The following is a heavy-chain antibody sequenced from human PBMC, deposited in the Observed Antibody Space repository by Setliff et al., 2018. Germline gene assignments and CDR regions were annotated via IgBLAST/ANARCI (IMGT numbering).Heavy chain of an antibody. J-gene: IGHJ4*02. CDR2: IKQDGSES. CDR1: GFTFSNYW. Sequence: PGGSLRLSCAVSGFTFSNYWMTWVRQAPGKGLEWVANIKQDGSESYYVDSVKGRFTISRDNAKNSLYLQMNSLRVEDTAVDYCRLWFGELSRDYWGPGTLVTVSS. V-gene: IGHV3-7*03. D-gene: IGHD3-10*01. CDR3: RLWFGELSRDY.